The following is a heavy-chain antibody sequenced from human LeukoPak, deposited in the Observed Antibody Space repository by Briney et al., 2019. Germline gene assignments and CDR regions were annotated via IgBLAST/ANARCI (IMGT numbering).Heavy chain of an antibody. CDR3: AKESSLYDSSGYYQSFDY. CDR2: ISASGGNI. D-gene: IGHD3-22*01. V-gene: IGHV3-23*01. J-gene: IGHJ4*02. Sequence: GGSLRLSCAASGFTFSSYAMSWVRQAPGKGLEWVSGISASGGNIYYADSVKGRFTISRDNSKDTLYLQMNSLRAEDTAVYYCAKESSLYDSSGYYQSFDYWGQGTLVTVSS. CDR1: GFTFSSYA.